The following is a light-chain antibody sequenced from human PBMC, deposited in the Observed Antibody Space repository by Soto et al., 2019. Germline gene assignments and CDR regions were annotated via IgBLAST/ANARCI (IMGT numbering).Light chain of an antibody. J-gene: IGLJ2*01. V-gene: IGLV1-44*01. CDR1: SSNIGSNT. CDR3: AAWYDSLNGPV. Sequence: QSVLTQPPSASGTPGQRVTISCSGSSSNIGSNTVNWYQQLPGTAPKLLIYSNNQRPSGVTDRFSGYKSGTSASLAISGLQSEDEADYYCAAWYDSLNGPVFGGGTKLTVL. CDR2: SNN.